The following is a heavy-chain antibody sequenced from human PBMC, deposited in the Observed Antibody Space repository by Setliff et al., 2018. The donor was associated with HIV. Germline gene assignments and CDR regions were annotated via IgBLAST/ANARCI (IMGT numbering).Heavy chain of an antibody. CDR3: AGESYGGDSRRFFNL. Sequence: SETLSLTCAVSGVSISSQYWSWIRQPPGKGLEWIGFIYYNVNNNYNPSLKSRVSISVDTSKNQFSLRLSSVTAADSAIYYCAGESYGGDSRRFFNLWGRGTLVTVSS. CDR2: IYYNVNN. D-gene: IGHD2-21*01. V-gene: IGHV4-59*11. CDR1: GVSISSQY. J-gene: IGHJ2*01.